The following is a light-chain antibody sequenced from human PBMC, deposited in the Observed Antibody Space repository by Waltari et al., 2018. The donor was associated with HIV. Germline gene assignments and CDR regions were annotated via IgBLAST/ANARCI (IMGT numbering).Light chain of an antibody. CDR3: QQYYSSPWT. J-gene: IGKJ1*01. V-gene: IGKV4-1*01. CDR1: QTLLSSSNNKNY. CDR2: WAS. Sequence: IVMTQSPASLAVSLGARATIHCRSSQTLLSSSNNKNYLTWYRQKPGQPPKLLLYWASTRESGVPDRFSGSGSGTNFTLTISRLQAEDAATYYCQQYYSSPWTFGQGTKV.